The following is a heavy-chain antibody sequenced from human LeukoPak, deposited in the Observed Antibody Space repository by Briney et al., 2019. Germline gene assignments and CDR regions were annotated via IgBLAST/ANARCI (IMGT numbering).Heavy chain of an antibody. CDR3: ARGGDSEGYYGMDV. J-gene: IGHJ6*02. D-gene: IGHD3-10*01. V-gene: IGHV4-34*01. Sequence: PSETLSLTCAVYGGSFSGYYWSWIRQPPGKGREWIGEISHSGSTNYNPSLKSRVTISVDTSKNQFSLKLSSVTAADTAVYYCARGGDSEGYYGMDVWGQGTTVTVSS. CDR1: GGSFSGYY. CDR2: ISHSGST.